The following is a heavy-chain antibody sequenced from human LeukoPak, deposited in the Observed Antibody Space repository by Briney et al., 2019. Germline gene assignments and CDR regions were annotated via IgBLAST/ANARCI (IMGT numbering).Heavy chain of an antibody. J-gene: IGHJ3*02. CDR1: GFTFSSYS. D-gene: IGHD3-22*01. V-gene: IGHV3-48*04. CDR2: ISRSISTI. Sequence: GGSLRLSCAASGFTFSSYSMNWVRQAPGKGLEWVSYISRSISTIYADSVKGRFTISRDNAKNSLYLQMNSLRAEDTAVYYCARGPVVPDAFDIWGQGTMVTVSS. CDR3: ARGPVVPDAFDI.